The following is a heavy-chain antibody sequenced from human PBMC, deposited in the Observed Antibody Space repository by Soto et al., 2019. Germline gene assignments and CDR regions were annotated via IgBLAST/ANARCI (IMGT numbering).Heavy chain of an antibody. CDR2: IRGRDSST. J-gene: IGHJ4*02. CDR1: GFTFSSYV. D-gene: IGHD6-19*01. CDR3: ARDSSAIDY. V-gene: IGHV3-23*01. Sequence: EVQLLDSGGGLVQPGGSLRLSCAASGFTFSSYVMSWVRQAPGKGLEWVSAIRGRDSSTYYADSVKGRFTISRDNSKNTLYLQMNSLRAEDTAVYYCARDSSAIDYWGQGTLVTVSS.